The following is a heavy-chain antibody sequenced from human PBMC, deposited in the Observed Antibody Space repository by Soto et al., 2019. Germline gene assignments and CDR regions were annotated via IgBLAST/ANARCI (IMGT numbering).Heavy chain of an antibody. D-gene: IGHD3-10*01. Sequence: GASVKASCKASGDTFTSYGISWVRQAPGQGLEWMGWISAYNGNTNYAQKLQGRVTMTTDTSTSTAYMELRSLRSDDTAVYYCARDCIRGSYSGTPCPIDYWGQGTLVTVSS. V-gene: IGHV1-18*04. J-gene: IGHJ4*02. CDR1: GDTFTSYG. CDR3: ARDCIRGSYSGTPCPIDY. CDR2: ISAYNGNT.